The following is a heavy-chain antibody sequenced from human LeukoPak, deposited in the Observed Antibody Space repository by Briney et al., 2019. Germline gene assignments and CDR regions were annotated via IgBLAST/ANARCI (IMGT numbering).Heavy chain of an antibody. D-gene: IGHD6-19*01. CDR2: IYYIGTT. V-gene: IGHV4-39*01. Sequence: SESLSLTCTVSGGSISSNNYYWGWIRQPPGQGLEWIGSIYYIGTTYYNPSLKSRVTISVDTSRNQFSLKLSSLTAADTAVYYCARVSGLSSGSIDYWGQGTLVTVSS. CDR1: GGSISSNNYY. CDR3: ARVSGLSSGSIDY. J-gene: IGHJ4*02.